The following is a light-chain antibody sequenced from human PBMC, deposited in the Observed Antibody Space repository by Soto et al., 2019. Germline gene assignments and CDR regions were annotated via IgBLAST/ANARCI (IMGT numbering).Light chain of an antibody. CDR3: QQRTSWPPWT. J-gene: IGKJ1*01. Sequence: EIVMTQSPVTLAVSPCERATLSWRASQSLSSNLAWYQHRPGQAPRLLIYGASTRATGIPARFSGGGSGTDFTLTISRLEPEDFAVYYCQQRTSWPPWTFGQGTKVDIK. V-gene: IGKV3-15*01. CDR1: QSLSSN. CDR2: GAS.